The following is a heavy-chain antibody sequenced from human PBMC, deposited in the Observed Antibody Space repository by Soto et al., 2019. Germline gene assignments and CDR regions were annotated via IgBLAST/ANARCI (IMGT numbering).Heavy chain of an antibody. CDR1: GGSISSYY. CDR2: IYYSGST. V-gene: IGHV4-59*08. J-gene: IGHJ4*02. D-gene: IGHD3-16*01. Sequence: SETLSLTCTVSGGSISSYYWSWIRQPPGKGLEWIGYIYYSGSTNYNPSLKSRVTISVDTSKNQFSLKLSSVTAADTAVYYCGKIFGGPFYLKSRGQFDYGGRETLVTVSS. CDR3: GKIFGGPFYLKSRGQFDY.